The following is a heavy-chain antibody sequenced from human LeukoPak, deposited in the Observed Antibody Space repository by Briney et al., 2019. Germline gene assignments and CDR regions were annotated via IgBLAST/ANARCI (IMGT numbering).Heavy chain of an antibody. CDR3: ARTLRVVVPAATYYFDY. V-gene: IGHV4-34*01. J-gene: IGHJ4*02. CDR2: INHSGST. CDR1: GVSFSGYY. Sequence: SETLSLTCAVYGVSFSGYYWSWIRQPPGKGLEWIGEINHSGSTNYNPSLKSRVTISVDTSKNQFSLKLSSVTAADTAVYYCARTLRVVVPAATYYFDYWGQGTLVTVSS. D-gene: IGHD2-2*01.